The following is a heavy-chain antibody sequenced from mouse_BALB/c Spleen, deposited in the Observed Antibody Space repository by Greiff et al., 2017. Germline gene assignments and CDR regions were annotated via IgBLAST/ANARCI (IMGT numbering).Heavy chain of an antibody. CDR3: ARRGLWYFDV. Sequence: EVQGVESGGGLVQPGGSLKLSCAASGFTFSSYTMSWVRQTPEKRLEWVAYISNGGGSTYYPDTVKGRFTISRDNAKNTLYLQMSSLKSEDTAMYYCARRGLWYFDVWGAGTTVTVSS. J-gene: IGHJ1*01. V-gene: IGHV5-12-2*01. CDR1: GFTFSSYT. CDR2: ISNGGGST. D-gene: IGHD3-3*01.